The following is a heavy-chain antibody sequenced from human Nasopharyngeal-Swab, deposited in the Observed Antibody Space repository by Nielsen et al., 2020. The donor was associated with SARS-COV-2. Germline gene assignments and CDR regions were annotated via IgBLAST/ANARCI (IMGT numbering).Heavy chain of an antibody. CDR2: VSQGGGT. J-gene: IGHJ6*03. Sequence: VRQTPGKGLEWIGEVSQGGGTNYNPSLKNRVTISVATSKNQFSLKLSSVTAAETAVYYCARGGAGVVPTPVLGLGPYCSYYYMDVWGKGTTVTVSS. CDR3: ARGGAGVVPTPVLGLGPYCSYYYMDV. D-gene: IGHD2-2*01. V-gene: IGHV4-34*01.